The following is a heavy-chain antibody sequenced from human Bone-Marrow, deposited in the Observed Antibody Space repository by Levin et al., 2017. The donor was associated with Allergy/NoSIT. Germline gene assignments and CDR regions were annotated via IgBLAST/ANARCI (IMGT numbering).Heavy chain of an antibody. CDR3: ARELENYDSSGYDDY. Sequence: GGSLRLSCAASGFTFSSYGMHWVRQAPGKGLEWVAVIWYDGSNKYYADSVKGRFTISRDNSKNTLYLQMNSLRAEDTAVYYCARELENYDSSGYDDYWGQGTLVTVSS. J-gene: IGHJ4*02. D-gene: IGHD3-22*01. CDR2: IWYDGSNK. CDR1: GFTFSSYG. V-gene: IGHV3-33*01.